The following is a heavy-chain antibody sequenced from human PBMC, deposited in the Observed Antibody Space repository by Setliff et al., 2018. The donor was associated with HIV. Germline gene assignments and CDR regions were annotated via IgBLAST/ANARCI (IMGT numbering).Heavy chain of an antibody. Sequence: PVGSLRLSCAASGFTFSSYAMSWVRQAPGKGLEWVSVIVGDGGSTYYADSVKGRFTISRDNSKNTLYLEMNSLRVEDTAVYYCAKARSGIAAAGTNYWGQGTLVTVSS. J-gene: IGHJ4*02. CDR3: AKARSGIAAAGTNY. CDR2: IVGDGGST. CDR1: GFTFSSYA. V-gene: IGHV3-23*01. D-gene: IGHD6-13*01.